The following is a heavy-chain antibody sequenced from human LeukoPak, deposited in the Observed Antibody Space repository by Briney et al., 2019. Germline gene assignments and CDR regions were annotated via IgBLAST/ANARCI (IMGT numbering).Heavy chain of an antibody. CDR3: ARGIAVAGTSGYYYGMDV. Sequence: SETLSLTCTVSGGSISSYYWSWIRQPPGKGLEWIGYIYYSGSTNYNPSLKSRVTISVDTSKNQFSLKLSSVAAADTAVYYCARGIAVAGTSGYYYGMDVWGQGTTVTVSS. D-gene: IGHD6-19*01. V-gene: IGHV4-59*01. CDR1: GGSISSYY. CDR2: IYYSGST. J-gene: IGHJ6*02.